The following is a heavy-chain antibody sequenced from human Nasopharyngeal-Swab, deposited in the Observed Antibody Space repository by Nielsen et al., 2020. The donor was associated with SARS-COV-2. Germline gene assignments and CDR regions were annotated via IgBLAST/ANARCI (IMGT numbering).Heavy chain of an antibody. CDR1: GGSISSSSYY. D-gene: IGHD3-3*01. V-gene: IGHV4-39*01. CDR2: IYYSGST. Sequence: ETLSLTCTVSGGSISSSSYYWGWIRQPPGKGLEWIGSIYYSGSTYYNPSLKSRVTISVDTSKNQFSLKLSSVTAADTAVYYCARQFGVAHFDYWGQGTLVTVSS. CDR3: ARQFGVAHFDY. J-gene: IGHJ4*02.